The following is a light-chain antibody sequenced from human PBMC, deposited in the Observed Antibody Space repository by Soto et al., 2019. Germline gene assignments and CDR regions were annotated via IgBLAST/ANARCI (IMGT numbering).Light chain of an antibody. V-gene: IGKV1-39*01. J-gene: IGKJ5*01. CDR3: QQNYSPPIT. Sequence: DIQMTQSPFSLSASVGDRVSITCRASQSIRSSLTWYQQKPGKAPKLLIYGASSLQSGVPSRFSGSGSGTDFTLTISPLQPEDFATYYCQQNYSPPITFGQGTRLEIK. CDR1: QSIRSS. CDR2: GAS.